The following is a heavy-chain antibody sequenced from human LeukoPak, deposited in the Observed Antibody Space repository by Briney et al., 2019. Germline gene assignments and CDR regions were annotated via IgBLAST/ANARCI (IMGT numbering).Heavy chain of an antibody. Sequence: GGSLRLSCAASGFTFDDYAMHWVRQAPGKGLEWVSGISWNSGSIGYADSVKGRFTISRDNAKNSLYPQMNSLRAEDTALYYCAKELNSYYYGMDVWGQGTTVTVSS. CDR1: GFTFDDYA. V-gene: IGHV3-9*01. CDR3: AKELNSYYYGMDV. J-gene: IGHJ6*02. CDR2: ISWNSGSI.